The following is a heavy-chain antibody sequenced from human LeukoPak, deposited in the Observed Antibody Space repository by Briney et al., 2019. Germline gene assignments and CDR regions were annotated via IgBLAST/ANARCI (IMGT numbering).Heavy chain of an antibody. D-gene: IGHD3-22*01. CDR2: IYYSGST. CDR1: GGSINNRNYY. Sequence: SETLSLTCTVSGGSINNRNYYWGWGRQPPGEGVEWVGYIYYSGSTNYNPSLKSRVTISVDTSKNQFSLNLSSVTAADTAVYYCARRAYSSGYYYFDYWGQGTLVTVSS. V-gene: IGHV4-61*05. J-gene: IGHJ4*02. CDR3: ARRAYSSGYYYFDY.